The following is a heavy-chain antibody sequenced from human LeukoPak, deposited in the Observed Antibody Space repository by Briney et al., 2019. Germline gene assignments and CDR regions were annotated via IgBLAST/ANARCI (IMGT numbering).Heavy chain of an antibody. Sequence: PSETLSLTCTVSGGSINSFYWTWIRQPAGKGLEWIGRIYSSGSTNFNPSLKSRVTMSVDTSKNQFSLQLSSVTAADTAVYYCARAPRDYFHYWGQGTLVTVSS. CDR2: IYSSGST. CDR1: GGSINSFY. V-gene: IGHV4-4*07. J-gene: IGHJ4*02. CDR3: ARAPRDYFHY.